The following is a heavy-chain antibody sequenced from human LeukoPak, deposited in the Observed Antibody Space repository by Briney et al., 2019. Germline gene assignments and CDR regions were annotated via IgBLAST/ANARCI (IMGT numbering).Heavy chain of an antibody. CDR3: ARGGAYSGYDPLVFDY. D-gene: IGHD5-12*01. CDR1: GYSISSGYY. Sequence: SETLSLTCTVSGYSISSGYYWGWIRQPPGKGLEWIGSIYHSGSTYYNPSLKSRVTISVDTSKNQFSLKLSSVTAADTAVYYCARGGAYSGYDPLVFDYWGQGTLDTVSS. CDR2: IYHSGST. V-gene: IGHV4-38-2*02. J-gene: IGHJ4*02.